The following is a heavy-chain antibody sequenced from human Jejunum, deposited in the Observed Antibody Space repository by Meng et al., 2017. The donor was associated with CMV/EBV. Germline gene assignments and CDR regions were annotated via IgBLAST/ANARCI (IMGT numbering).Heavy chain of an antibody. D-gene: IGHD2-2*01. CDR2: IYWDDDK. V-gene: IGHV2-5*02. CDR3: ALFTRSWFDP. CDR1: GFSLSTSEVG. Sequence: ITLKEFGPTLVKPTQTLTLTCTFSGFSLSTSEVGVGWIRQPPGKALEWLAVIYWDDDKRYSPSLKSRLTITKDTSKNQVVLTLTNMDPVDTATYYCALFTRSWFDPWGQGTLVTVSS. J-gene: IGHJ5*02.